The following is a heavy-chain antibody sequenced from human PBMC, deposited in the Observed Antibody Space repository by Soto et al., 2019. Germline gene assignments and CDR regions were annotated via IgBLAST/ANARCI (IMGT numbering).Heavy chain of an antibody. V-gene: IGHV3-72*01. CDR2: IRKKVNSYTT. Sequence: EMQLVESGGRLVQPGGSLRLSCAASGFIFSDQYMDWVRQAPGKGLEWVGRIRKKVNSYTTEYAASVKGRFTVSRDDSKNSLYLQMTSLKTEDTAIYYCGRDPGGARYVALWGRGTLVPVSS. D-gene: IGHD3-10*01. J-gene: IGHJ2*01. CDR1: GFIFSDQY. CDR3: GRDPGGARYVAL.